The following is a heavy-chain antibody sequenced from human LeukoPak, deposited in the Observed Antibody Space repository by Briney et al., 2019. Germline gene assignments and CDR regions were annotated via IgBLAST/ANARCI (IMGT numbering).Heavy chain of an antibody. CDR3: AKRQLVYFDY. CDR2: ISGSGGST. CDR1: GFTFNNYD. Sequence: PGGSLRLSCAASGFTFNNYDMNWVRQAPGKGLEWVSAISGSGGSTYYADSVKGRFTISRDNSKNTLYLQMNSLRAEDTAVYYCAKRQLVYFDYWGQGTLVTVSS. J-gene: IGHJ4*02. D-gene: IGHD6-6*01. V-gene: IGHV3-23*01.